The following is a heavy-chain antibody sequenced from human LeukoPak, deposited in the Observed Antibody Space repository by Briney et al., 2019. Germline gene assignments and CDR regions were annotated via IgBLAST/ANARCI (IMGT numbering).Heavy chain of an antibody. CDR1: GFTFSSYG. V-gene: IGHV3-23*01. J-gene: IGHJ4*02. D-gene: IGHD3-22*01. CDR2: ISGSGGST. Sequence: GGSLRLSCAASGFTFSSYGMSWVRQAPGKGLESLSAISGSGGSTYYADSVKGRFTISRDNSKNTLYLQMNSLRAEDTAVYYCAKLLYYYDSSQPYGGQGTLVTVSS. CDR3: AKLLYYYDSSQPY.